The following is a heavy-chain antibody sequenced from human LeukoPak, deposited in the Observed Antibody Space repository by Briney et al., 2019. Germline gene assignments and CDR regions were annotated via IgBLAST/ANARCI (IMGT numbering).Heavy chain of an antibody. V-gene: IGHV1-8*03. D-gene: IGHD2-2*01. Sequence: ASLKVSCKASGYTFTSYYINCVRQATVQELYWIGFMNPNSGNTGYAQKFQGRVTITRNTSISTAYMELSSLRSEDTAVYYCARGRKQRYCSSTSCPYYFDYWGQGTLVTVSS. CDR3: ARGRKQRYCSSTSCPYYFDY. CDR2: MNPNSGNT. J-gene: IGHJ4*02. CDR1: GYTFTSYY.